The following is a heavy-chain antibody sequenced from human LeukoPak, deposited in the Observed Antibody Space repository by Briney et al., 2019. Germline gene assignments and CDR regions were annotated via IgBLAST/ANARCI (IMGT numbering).Heavy chain of an antibody. CDR3: AISSSGDNGYYYGMDV. CDR2: IYSDGST. D-gene: IGHD3-3*01. J-gene: IGHJ6*02. CDR1: GFIASSNY. Sequence: GGSVRLSCTASGFIASSNYMSWVRQAPGKGLEWVPLIYSDGSTYYADSVKGRFSISRHNSKNTLYLQMNSLRAEDTAVYYCAISSSGDNGYYYGMDVWGQGTTVTVSS. V-gene: IGHV3-53*04.